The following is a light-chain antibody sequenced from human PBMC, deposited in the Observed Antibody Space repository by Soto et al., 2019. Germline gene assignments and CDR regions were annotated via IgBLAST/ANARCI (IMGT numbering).Light chain of an antibody. CDR1: QRISSW. J-gene: IGKJ4*01. Sequence: DIQLTHSASSLSACVVDRVTITFRASQRISSWLAWYQQKPEKAPKSLIYAASSLQSGVPSRFSGSGSGTAFTLTISSLQPEDFATYYCQKYNSYPFNFGGGTKVDIK. CDR2: AAS. CDR3: QKYNSYPFN. V-gene: IGKV1D-16*01.